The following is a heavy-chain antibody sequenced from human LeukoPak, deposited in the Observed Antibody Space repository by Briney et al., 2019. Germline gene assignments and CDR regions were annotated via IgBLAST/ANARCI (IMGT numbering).Heavy chain of an antibody. Sequence: ASVNVSCKVSGYTLTELSMHWVRQAPGKGLEWMGGFDPEDGETIYAQKFQGRVTMTRDTSTSTVYMELSSLRSEDTAVYYCARFFVPGFGELSQPKVNWFDPWGQGTLVTVSS. V-gene: IGHV1-24*01. CDR1: GYTLTELS. CDR2: FDPEDGET. J-gene: IGHJ5*02. D-gene: IGHD3-10*01. CDR3: ARFFVPGFGELSQPKVNWFDP.